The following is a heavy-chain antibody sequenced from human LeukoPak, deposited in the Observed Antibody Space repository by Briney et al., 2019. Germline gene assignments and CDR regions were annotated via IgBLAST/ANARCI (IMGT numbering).Heavy chain of an antibody. Sequence: GGSLRLSCTASGFTLGSHDMHWVRQIPGQGLEWVAAVSSGFHAFFADSVQGRFTVTREDARNSLYLQMNSLRAGDTAVYYCVREARGYHYTCFDYWGQGTLVTVSS. D-gene: IGHD5-18*01. V-gene: IGHV3-13*01. J-gene: IGHJ4*02. CDR2: VSSGFHA. CDR1: GFTLGSHD. CDR3: VREARGYHYTCFDY.